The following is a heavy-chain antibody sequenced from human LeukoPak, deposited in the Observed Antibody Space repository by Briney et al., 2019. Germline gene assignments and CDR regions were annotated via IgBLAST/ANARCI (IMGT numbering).Heavy chain of an antibody. CDR3: ARDVPVEMTVSGYFDF. Sequence: SVKVSCKASGDTFSSYAISWVRQAPGQALEWMGGIIPIFGSPNYAQRFQGRVTITADKSTSTAYMELSSLTYEDTAVYYCARDVPVEMTVSGYFDFWGQGTLVTVSS. CDR2: IIPIFGSP. J-gene: IGHJ4*02. D-gene: IGHD5-24*01. V-gene: IGHV1-69*06. CDR1: GDTFSSYA.